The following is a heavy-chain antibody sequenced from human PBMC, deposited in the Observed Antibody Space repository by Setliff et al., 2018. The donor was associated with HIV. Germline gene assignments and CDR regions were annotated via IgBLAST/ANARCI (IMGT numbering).Heavy chain of an antibody. J-gene: IGHJ6*03. D-gene: IGHD2-21*02. CDR2: IYYSGST. V-gene: IGHV4-39*01. CDR3: ARQYCGGDCHFYYYMDV. CDR1: GGPTTTSDYY. Sequence: SETLSLTCTVSGGPTTTSDYYWGWIRQPPGKGLEWIGAIYYSGSTYYSPSLKSRVTISVDTSKNQFSLNLNSVTAADTAVYYCARQYCGGDCHFYYYMDVWGKGTTVTVSS.